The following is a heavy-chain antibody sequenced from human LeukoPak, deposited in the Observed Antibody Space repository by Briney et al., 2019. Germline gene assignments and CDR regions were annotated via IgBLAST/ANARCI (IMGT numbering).Heavy chain of an antibody. Sequence: GGSLRLSCAASGFPFNSFWMHWVRQAPGKGLMWVSDMNEYSTTIRYADSVKGRFTISRDNAKSILYLQMNNLRAEDTAMYFCARGGVNPVDHWGQGTLVTVSS. V-gene: IGHV3-74*01. D-gene: IGHD1-14*01. CDR2: MNEYSTTI. CDR3: ARGGVNPVDH. CDR1: GFPFNSFW. J-gene: IGHJ4*02.